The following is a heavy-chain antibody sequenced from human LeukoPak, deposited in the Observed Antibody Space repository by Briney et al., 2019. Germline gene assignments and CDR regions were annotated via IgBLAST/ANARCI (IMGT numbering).Heavy chain of an antibody. V-gene: IGHV3-66*01. CDR2: LYAGGAT. CDR1: GFTVSDNY. J-gene: IGHJ6*02. CDR3: ARGRSGYSEYGGDYHYYGMDV. D-gene: IGHD1-26*01. Sequence: GSLRLSCAASGFTVSDNYMTWVRQALGQGLEWASVLYAGGATYYADSVKGRFTISRDNSNNTLYLQMNSLSTEDTAEYYCARGRSGYSEYGGDYHYYGMDVWGQGTTVTVSS.